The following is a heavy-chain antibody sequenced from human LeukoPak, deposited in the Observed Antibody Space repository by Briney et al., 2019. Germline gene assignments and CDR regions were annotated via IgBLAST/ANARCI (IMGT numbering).Heavy chain of an antibody. V-gene: IGHV4-34*01. J-gene: IGHJ6*03. D-gene: IGHD2-15*01. Sequence: KPSETLSLTCAVYGGSFSGYYWSGIRQPPGKGLEWIGEINHSGSTNYNPSLKSRVTISVDTSKNQFSLKLSSVTAADTAVYYCARGLLAYYYYYYMDVWGKGTTVTISS. CDR2: INHSGST. CDR1: GGSFSGYY. CDR3: ARGLLAYYYYYYMDV.